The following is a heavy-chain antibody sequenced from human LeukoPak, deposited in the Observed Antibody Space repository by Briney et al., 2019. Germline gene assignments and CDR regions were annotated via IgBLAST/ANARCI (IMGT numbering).Heavy chain of an antibody. CDR2: IYYSGST. J-gene: IGHJ4*02. CDR1: GGSISSYY. CDR3: ARARDTAMFN. V-gene: IGHV4-59*01. D-gene: IGHD5-18*01. Sequence: PSETLSLTCTVSGGSISSYYWSWIRQPPGKGLEWIGYIYYSGSTNYNPSLKSRVTISVDTSKNQFSLKLSSVTAADTAVYYCARARDTAMFNWGQGTLVTVCS.